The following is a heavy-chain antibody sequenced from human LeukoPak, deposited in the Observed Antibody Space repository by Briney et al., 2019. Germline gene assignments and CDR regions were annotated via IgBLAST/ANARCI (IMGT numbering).Heavy chain of an antibody. CDR2: IAISGNYI. V-gene: IGHV3-21*01. CDR1: GFILSDYN. J-gene: IGHJ4*02. D-gene: IGHD1-26*01. Sequence: PGGSLRLSCAASGFILSDYNMNWVRQAPGKGLEWVSFIAISGNYITYADSVKGRFTISRDNAKNSLYLQMNSLRAEDTAVYYCARDLSATARAYDYWGQGTLVTVSS. CDR3: ARDLSATARAYDY.